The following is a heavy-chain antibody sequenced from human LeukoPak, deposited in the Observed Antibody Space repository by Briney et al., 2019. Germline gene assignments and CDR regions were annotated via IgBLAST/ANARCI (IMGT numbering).Heavy chain of an antibody. CDR1: GFTFSSYA. J-gene: IGHJ4*02. CDR2: ISGSGGST. V-gene: IGHV3-23*01. Sequence: GGSLRLSCAASGFTFSSYAMIWVRQAPGKGLEWVSAISGSGGSTYYADSVKGRFTISRDNSKNTLYLQMNSLRAEDTAVYYCASKWFGELLSDYWGQGTLVTVSS. D-gene: IGHD3-10*01. CDR3: ASKWFGELLSDY.